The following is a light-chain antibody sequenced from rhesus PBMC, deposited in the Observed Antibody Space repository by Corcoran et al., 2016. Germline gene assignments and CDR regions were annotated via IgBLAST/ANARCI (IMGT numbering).Light chain of an antibody. J-gene: IGKJ2*01. CDR3: QHSYGSPYS. CDR1: ENVNNY. Sequence: DIQMTQSPSSLSASVGDRVTITCRASENVNNYSYWYQKKQGKAHRLMIYKASTLQSWVPARFSGRGAGTNCTLTISSMQPEDFATYYCQHSYGSPYSFGQGTKVKIK. CDR2: KAS. V-gene: IGKV1-74*01.